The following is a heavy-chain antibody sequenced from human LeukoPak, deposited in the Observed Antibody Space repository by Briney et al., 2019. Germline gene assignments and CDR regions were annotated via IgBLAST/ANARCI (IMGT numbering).Heavy chain of an antibody. CDR1: GFTFSHHG. J-gene: IGHJ3*02. CDR3: AKDGGSDPDSFDI. D-gene: IGHD2-15*01. Sequence: GGSLRLSCAASGFTFSHHGMHWVRQAPGKGLEWVAFIRNDGSNHYYADSVKGRFTISRDNTKNSLYLQMNSLRAEDTAVYYCAKDGGSDPDSFDIWGQGTMVTVSS. V-gene: IGHV3-30*02. CDR2: IRNDGSNH.